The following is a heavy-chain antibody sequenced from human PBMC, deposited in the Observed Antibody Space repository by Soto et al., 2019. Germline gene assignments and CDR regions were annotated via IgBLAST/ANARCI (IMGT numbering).Heavy chain of an antibody. D-gene: IGHD3-22*01. CDR2: ISAYNGNT. J-gene: IGHJ6*02. CDR3: ASLRDSSHSDYYGMAV. V-gene: IGHV1-18*01. Sequence: SGEASCKDPGYTFACYGSSSARQAHEQGLELMGWISAYNGNTNYAQKLQGRVTMTTDTSTSTAYMELRSLRSEDTAVYYCASLRDSSHSDYYGMAVWGQGTTVTVSS. CDR1: GYTFACYG.